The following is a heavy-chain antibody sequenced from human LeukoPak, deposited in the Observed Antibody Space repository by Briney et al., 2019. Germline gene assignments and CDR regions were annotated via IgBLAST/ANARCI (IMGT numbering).Heavy chain of an antibody. Sequence: GESLKISCKGSGYSFTSYWIGWVRQMPGKGLEWMGIIYPGDSDTRYSPSFQGQVTISADKSISTAHLQWSSLKASDTAMYYCARLPDYGDYEYYFDYWGQGTLVTVSS. CDR1: GYSFTSYW. V-gene: IGHV5-51*01. J-gene: IGHJ4*02. D-gene: IGHD4-17*01. CDR3: ARLPDYGDYEYYFDY. CDR2: IYPGDSDT.